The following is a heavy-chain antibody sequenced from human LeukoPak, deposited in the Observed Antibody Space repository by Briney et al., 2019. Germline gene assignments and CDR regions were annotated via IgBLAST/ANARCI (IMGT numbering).Heavy chain of an antibody. J-gene: IGHJ4*02. CDR2: IKPDGSEK. V-gene: IGHV3-7*01. CDR3: ASAGLTYYYDSSGYYLY. Sequence: GGSLRLSCAASGFTFSSYWMSWVRPAPGKGLEWVANIKPDGSEKYYVDSVKGRFTISRDNAKNSLYLQMNSLRAEDTAVYYCASAGLTYYYDSSGYYLYWGQGTLVTVSS. D-gene: IGHD3-22*01. CDR1: GFTFSSYW.